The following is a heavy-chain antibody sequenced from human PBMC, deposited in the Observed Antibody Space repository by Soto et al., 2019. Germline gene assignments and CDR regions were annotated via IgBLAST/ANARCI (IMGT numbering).Heavy chain of an antibody. J-gene: IGHJ4*02. D-gene: IGHD7-27*01. V-gene: IGHV1-8*01. CDR2: MNPNSGNT. CDR3: ARRPRNWGFDY. CDR1: GYTFTSYD. Sequence: QVQLVQSGAEVKKPGASVKVSCKASGYTFTSYDINWVRQATGQGFEWMGWMNPNSGNTGYAQKFQGRVTMTRDTSITTAYLELSSLTSEDTAVYFCARRPRNWGFDYWGQGTLVTVSS.